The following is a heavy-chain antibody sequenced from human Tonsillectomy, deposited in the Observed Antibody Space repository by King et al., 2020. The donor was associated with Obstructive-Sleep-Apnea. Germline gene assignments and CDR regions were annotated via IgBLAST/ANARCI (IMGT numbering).Heavy chain of an antibody. CDR3: ARHDSSSWYHLNWFDP. V-gene: IGHV4-39*01. CDR2: VYYSGNT. CDR1: GGSITTSSYY. J-gene: IGHJ5*02. Sequence: LQLQESGPGLVKPSETLSLTCTVSGGSITTSSYYWGWIRQPPGKGLEWIGSVYYSGNTYYNPSLKSRVTISVDTSKNQFSLKLSSVTAADAAVYYCARHDSSSWYHLNWFDPWGQGTLVTVSS. D-gene: IGHD6-13*01.